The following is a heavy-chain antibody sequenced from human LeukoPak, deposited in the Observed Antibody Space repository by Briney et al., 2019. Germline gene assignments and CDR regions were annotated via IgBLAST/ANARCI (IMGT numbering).Heavy chain of an antibody. CDR3: ARDLDSSTWRPLQFDP. CDR1: GYTFTGFY. CDR2: INPNSGGT. Sequence: ASVTVSCKASGYTFTGFYIHWVRQAPGQGLDWMGWINPNSGGTNYAQKFQGRVTMTGDTSINTAYMELSGLKYDDTAVYYCARDLDSSTWRPLQFDPWGQGTLVTVSS. J-gene: IGHJ5*02. D-gene: IGHD6-13*01. V-gene: IGHV1-2*02.